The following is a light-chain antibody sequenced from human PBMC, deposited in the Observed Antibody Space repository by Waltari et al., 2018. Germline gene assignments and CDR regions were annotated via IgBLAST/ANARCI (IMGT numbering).Light chain of an antibody. J-gene: IGKJ4*01. CDR3: QQYSTYPLT. V-gene: IGKV1-5*03. CDR2: MAS. CDR1: QSISNW. Sequence: DIQMTQSPSTLPASVGDRVTITCRASQSISNWLAWYQQKPGEAPKFLMYMASTLESGVPSRFSGSGSGTEFKLTINSLQPDDFATYYCQQYSTYPLTFGGGTKVEI.